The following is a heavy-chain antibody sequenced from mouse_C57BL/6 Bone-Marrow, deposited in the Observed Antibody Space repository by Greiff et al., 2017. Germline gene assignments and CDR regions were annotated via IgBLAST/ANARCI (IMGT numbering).Heavy chain of an antibody. CDR3: TAHSNSYYAMDY. D-gene: IGHD2-5*01. V-gene: IGHV1-15*01. CDR2: IDPETGGT. Sequence: QVTLKVSGAELVRPGASVTLSCKASGYTFTDYEMHWVKQTPVHGLEWIGAIDPETGGTAYNQKFKGKAILTADKSSSTAYMELRSLTSEDSAVYYCTAHSNSYYAMDYWGQGTSVTVSS. J-gene: IGHJ4*01. CDR1: GYTFTDYE.